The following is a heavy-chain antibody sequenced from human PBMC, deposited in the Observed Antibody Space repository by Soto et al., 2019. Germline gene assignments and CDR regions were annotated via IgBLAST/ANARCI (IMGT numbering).Heavy chain of an antibody. D-gene: IGHD2-15*01. Sequence: GGSLRLSCAASGFTFSGYYMDWVRQAPGKGLEWVGRIRNKANRYTTEYAASVKGRFTISRDDSGNSLYLQMNSLETEDTALYYCASLVSPLSCNGGSCYRNSYFQHWGQGTLVTVSS. CDR1: GFTFSGYY. CDR3: ASLVSPLSCNGGSCYRNSYFQH. J-gene: IGHJ1*01. V-gene: IGHV3-72*01. CDR2: IRNKANRYTT.